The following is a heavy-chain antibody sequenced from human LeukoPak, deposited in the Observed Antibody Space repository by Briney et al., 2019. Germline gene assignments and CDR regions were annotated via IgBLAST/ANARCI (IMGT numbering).Heavy chain of an antibody. Sequence: PGGSLRLSCAASGFTFSSYSMNWVRQAPGKGLEWVSYISSSSSTIYYADSVKGRFTISRDNAKNSLYLQMDSLRAEDTAVYYCARSYAAELSDYWGQGTLVTVSS. J-gene: IGHJ4*02. CDR1: GFTFSSYS. V-gene: IGHV3-48*04. CDR3: ARSYAAELSDY. D-gene: IGHD2-2*01. CDR2: ISSSSSTI.